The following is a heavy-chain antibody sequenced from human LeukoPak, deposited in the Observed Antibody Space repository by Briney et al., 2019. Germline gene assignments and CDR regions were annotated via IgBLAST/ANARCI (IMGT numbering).Heavy chain of an antibody. CDR2: ISSSTI. J-gene: IGHJ3*02. CDR1: GFIFSSYS. CDR3: ARDHLYAFDI. V-gene: IGHV3-48*01. D-gene: IGHD3-3*02. Sequence: GGSLRLSCAASGFIFSSYSMNWVRQAPGEGLEWVSYISSSTISYADSVKRRFTISRDNAKNSLYLQMNSLRAEDTAIYYCARDHLYAFDIWGQGTMVTVSS.